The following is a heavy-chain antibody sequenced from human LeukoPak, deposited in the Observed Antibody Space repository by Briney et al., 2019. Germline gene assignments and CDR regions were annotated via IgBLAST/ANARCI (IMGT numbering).Heavy chain of an antibody. CDR3: ARDQDGGMDV. V-gene: IGHV3-7*05. CDR1: GFTFSSYE. Sequence: PGGSLRLSCAASGFTFSSYEMNWVRQAPGKGLEWVANIKKDGSEKYYVDSVKGRFTISRDNAKNSLYLQMNSLRAADTAVYYCARDQDGGMDVWGQGTTVTVSS. CDR2: IKKDGSEK. J-gene: IGHJ6*02.